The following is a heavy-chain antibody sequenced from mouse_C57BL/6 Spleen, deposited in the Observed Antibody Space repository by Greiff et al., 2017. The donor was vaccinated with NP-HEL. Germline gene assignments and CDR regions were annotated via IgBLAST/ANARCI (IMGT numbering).Heavy chain of an antibody. D-gene: IGHD1-1*01. J-gene: IGHJ2*01. Sequence: QVQLQQPGAELVKPGASVKLSCKASGYTFTSSWMHWVKRRPGRGLEWIGRIDPNSGGTKYNEKFKSKATLTIDKPSSTAYMQRSSLTSEYSAVYYCARYGYGSSYSYYFDYWGQGTTLTVSS. CDR2: IDPNSGGT. CDR3: ARYGYGSSYSYYFDY. CDR1: GYTFTSSW. V-gene: IGHV1-72*01.